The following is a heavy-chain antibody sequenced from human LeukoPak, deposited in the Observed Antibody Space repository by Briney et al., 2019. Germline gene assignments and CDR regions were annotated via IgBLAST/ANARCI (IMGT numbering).Heavy chain of an antibody. CDR3: VRVAESSSLTMAY. CDR1: GFTFSAYW. D-gene: IGHD6-13*01. CDR2: INADGFTT. V-gene: IGHV3-74*01. J-gene: IGHJ4*02. Sequence: GGSLRLSCEASGFTFSAYWMHWVRQGPGKGLVWVSRINADGFTTRYADSVKGRFSISRDNAKNTLYLQTNTLRAEDTAVYYCVRVAESSSLTMAYWGPGTQVTVSS.